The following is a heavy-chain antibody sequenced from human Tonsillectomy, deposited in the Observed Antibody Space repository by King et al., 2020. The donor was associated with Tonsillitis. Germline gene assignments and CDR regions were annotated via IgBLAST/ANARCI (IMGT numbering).Heavy chain of an antibody. CDR1: GYTFTSYA. CDR2: INAGNGNT. V-gene: IGHV1-3*01. CDR3: ARDKASIAGALGF. J-gene: IGHJ4*02. Sequence: QLVQSGAEVKKPGASVKVSCKASGYTFTSYAMHWVRQAPGQRLEWMGWINAGNGNTKYSQKFQGRVPITRDPSASTAYMELSSLRSEETAVDYCARDKASIAGALGFWGQGTLVTVSS. D-gene: IGHD6-19*01.